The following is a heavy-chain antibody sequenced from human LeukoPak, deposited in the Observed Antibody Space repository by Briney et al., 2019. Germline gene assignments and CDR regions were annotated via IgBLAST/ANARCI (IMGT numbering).Heavy chain of an antibody. CDR2: ISGSGGST. CDR3: AKLRVRPMDV. Sequence: TGGSLRLSCAASGFTFSSYAMSWVRQAPGKGLEWVSAISGSGGSTYYAGSVKGRFTISRDNSKNTLYLQMNSLRVEDTAVYYCAKLRVRPMDVWGKGTTVTVSS. V-gene: IGHV3-23*01. CDR1: GFTFSSYA. J-gene: IGHJ6*03.